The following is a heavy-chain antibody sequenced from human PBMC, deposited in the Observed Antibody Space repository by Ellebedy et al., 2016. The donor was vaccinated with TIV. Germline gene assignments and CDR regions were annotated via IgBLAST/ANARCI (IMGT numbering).Heavy chain of an antibody. D-gene: IGHD2-2*01. V-gene: IGHV3-30*18. J-gene: IGHJ6*02. CDR2: IPYDESDK. Sequence: GGSLRLSXAASGFTFSSYGMRWVRQAPGKGLEWVAVIPYDESDKYYADSVKGRFTISRDNSKNTLYLQMNSLRAEDTAVYYCAKARAAAYYYYYGMDVWGQGTTVTVSS. CDR1: GFTFSSYG. CDR3: AKARAAAYYYYYGMDV.